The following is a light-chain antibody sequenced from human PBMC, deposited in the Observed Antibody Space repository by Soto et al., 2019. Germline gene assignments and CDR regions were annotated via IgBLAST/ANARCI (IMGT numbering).Light chain of an antibody. Sequence: EIVLTQSPGTLSLSPGERATLSCRASPSISSSYLGWYQQKPGQAPSLLIYGASTRATGIPDRFSGSGSGTDFTLTISILEPEDFAVYYCQQYGSPRTFGQGTKVDIK. CDR2: GAS. CDR3: QQYGSPRT. V-gene: IGKV3-20*01. CDR1: PSISSSY. J-gene: IGKJ1*01.